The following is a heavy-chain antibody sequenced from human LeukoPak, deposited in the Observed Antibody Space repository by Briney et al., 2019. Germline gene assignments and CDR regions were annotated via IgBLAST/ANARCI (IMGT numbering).Heavy chain of an antibody. V-gene: IGHV1-18*01. D-gene: IGHD1-26*01. CDR2: ISAYNGNT. J-gene: IGHJ6*03. CDR1: GYTFTSYG. Sequence: VSVKVSCKASGYTFTSYGISWVRQAPGQGLEWMGWISAYNGNTNYAQKLQGRVTMTTDTSTSTAYMELRSLRSDDTAVYYCARVFRYSGNDEYYYYYMDVWGKGTTVTVSS. CDR3: ARVFRYSGNDEYYYYYMDV.